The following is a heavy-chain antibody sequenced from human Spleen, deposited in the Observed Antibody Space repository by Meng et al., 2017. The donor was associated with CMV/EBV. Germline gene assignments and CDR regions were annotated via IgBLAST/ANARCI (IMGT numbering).Heavy chain of an antibody. CDR3: ARGREYDFWSGYYEGAYYFDY. CDR2: ISWNSGSI. Sequence: SLKISCAASGFTFDDYAMHWVRQAPGKGLEWVSGISWNSGSIGYADSVKGRFTISRDNAKNSLYLQMNSLRAEDTAVYFCARGREYDFWSGYYEGAYYFDYWGQGTLVTVLL. CDR1: GFTFDDYA. D-gene: IGHD3-3*01. V-gene: IGHV3-9*01. J-gene: IGHJ4*02.